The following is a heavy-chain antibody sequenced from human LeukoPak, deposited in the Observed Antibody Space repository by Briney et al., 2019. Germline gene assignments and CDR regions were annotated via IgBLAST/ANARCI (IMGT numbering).Heavy chain of an antibody. V-gene: IGHV1-18*01. Sequence: ASVKVSCKASGYTFTSYGISWVRQAPGQGLEWMGWISAYNGNIDYAQKLQGRVTMTTDTSTSTAYMELRSLRSDDTAVYYCAREGSPQDSSGWYDYWGQGTLVTVSS. CDR3: AREGSPQDSSGWYDY. D-gene: IGHD6-19*01. CDR2: ISAYNGNI. J-gene: IGHJ4*02. CDR1: GYTFTSYG.